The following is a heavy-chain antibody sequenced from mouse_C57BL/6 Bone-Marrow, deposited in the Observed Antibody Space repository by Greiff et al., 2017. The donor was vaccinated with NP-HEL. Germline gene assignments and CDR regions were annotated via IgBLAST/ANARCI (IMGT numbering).Heavy chain of an antibody. J-gene: IGHJ1*03. V-gene: IGHV1-26*01. D-gene: IGHD1-1*01. Sequence: EVQLQQSGPELVKPGASVKISCKASGYTFTDYYMNWVKQSHGKSLEWIGDINPNNGGTSYNQKFKGKATLTVDKSSSTAYMELRSLTSEDSAVYYCAKDYGGSWYFDVWGTGTTVTVSS. CDR2: INPNNGGT. CDR3: AKDYGGSWYFDV. CDR1: GYTFTDYY.